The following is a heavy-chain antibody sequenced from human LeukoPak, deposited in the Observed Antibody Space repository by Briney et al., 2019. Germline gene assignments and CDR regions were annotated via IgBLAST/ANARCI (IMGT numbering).Heavy chain of an antibody. CDR1: GYTFTSYY. V-gene: IGHV1-46*01. CDR2: INPSGGST. Sequence: GVSVKVSCKASGYTFTSYYMHRVRQAPGQGLEWMGIINPSGGSTSYAQKFQGRVTMTRDTSTSTVYMELSSLGSEDTAVYYCARDQGGVNWFDPWGQGTLVTVSS. CDR3: ARDQGGVNWFDP. D-gene: IGHD3-3*01. J-gene: IGHJ5*02.